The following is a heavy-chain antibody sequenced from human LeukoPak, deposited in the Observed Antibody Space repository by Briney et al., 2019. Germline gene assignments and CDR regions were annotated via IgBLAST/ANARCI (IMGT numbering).Heavy chain of an antibody. CDR3: ASFGRQVAGGGDLDY. Sequence: SETLSLTCAVSGDSLSSSYWSWVRQPAGKGLEWIGRIYTSGYTNYNPSLKSRVTMSVDTSKNPFSLKLTSMTDADTAVYYCASFGRQVAGGGDLDYWGQGTLVTVSS. V-gene: IGHV4-4*07. J-gene: IGHJ4*02. D-gene: IGHD6-19*01. CDR1: GDSLSSSY. CDR2: IYTSGYT.